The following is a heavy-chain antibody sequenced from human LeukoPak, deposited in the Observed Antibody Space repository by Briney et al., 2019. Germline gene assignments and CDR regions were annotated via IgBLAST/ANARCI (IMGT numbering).Heavy chain of an antibody. CDR2: ISGSGGST. CDR3: AKCLFSLRPTQFDY. CDR1: GFTFSSYS. V-gene: IGHV3-23*01. J-gene: IGHJ4*02. D-gene: IGHD3-9*01. Sequence: GGSLRLSCAASGFTFSSYSMNWVRQAPGKGLEWVSAISGSGGSTYYADSVKGRFTISRDNSKNTLYLQMNSLRAEDTAVYYCAKCLFSLRPTQFDYWGQGTLVTVSS.